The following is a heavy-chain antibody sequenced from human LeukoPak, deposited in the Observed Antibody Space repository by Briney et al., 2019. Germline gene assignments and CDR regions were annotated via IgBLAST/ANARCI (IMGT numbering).Heavy chain of an antibody. V-gene: IGHV3-23*01. CDR1: GFTFSNYG. D-gene: IGHD6-19*01. Sequence: GGSLRLSCATSGFTFSNYGMTWVRQAPGKGLERVSVISASGTTTNYADSVKGRFTISRDNSKNTLYLQMNSLRAEDTAVYFCAKAGQPWTITVAGKYFFDYWGQGTLVTVSS. CDR3: AKAGQPWTITVAGKYFFDY. CDR2: ISASGTTT. J-gene: IGHJ4*02.